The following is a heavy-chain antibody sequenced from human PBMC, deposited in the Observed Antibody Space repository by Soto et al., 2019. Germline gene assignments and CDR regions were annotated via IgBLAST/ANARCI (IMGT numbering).Heavy chain of an antibody. V-gene: IGHV3-30*03. CDR1: GFTFSSYG. D-gene: IGHD5-18*01. J-gene: IGHJ4*02. CDR2: ISYDGSNK. CDR3: ATDSYGRDY. Sequence: QVQLVESGGGVVQPGRSLRLSCAASGFTFSSYGMHWVRQAPGKGLEWVAVISYDGSNKYYADSVKGRFTISRDNSKNTLYLQMNSLRAEDTAVYYCATDSYGRDYWGQGTLVTVSS.